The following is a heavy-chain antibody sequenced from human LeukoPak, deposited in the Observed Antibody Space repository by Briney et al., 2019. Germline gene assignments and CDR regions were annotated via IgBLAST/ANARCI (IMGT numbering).Heavy chain of an antibody. V-gene: IGHV3-48*01. CDR1: GFTFSSYS. J-gene: IGHJ4*02. D-gene: IGHD6-6*01. CDR2: ISSSSSSI. Sequence: GGSLRLFCAASGFTFSSYSMKWVRQAPGKGLEWVSQISSSSSSILYADSVKGRFTISRDNGKSSLYLQMNSLRAEDTAVYYCATESSRSSAYWGQGTLVTVSS. CDR3: ATESSRSSAY.